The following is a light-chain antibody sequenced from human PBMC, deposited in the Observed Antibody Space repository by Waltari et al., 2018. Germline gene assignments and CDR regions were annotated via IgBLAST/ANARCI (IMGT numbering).Light chain of an antibody. Sequence: IVLTQSPDTLSLSQGETTALSCRASDTINSDFLAWYQHKVGQAPRLLIYGTSTRAAGIPERFRGAGSGRDYTLSIIGLEPEDFAVYYCQQYDSKPTFGPGTKV. CDR2: GTS. CDR1: DTINSDF. CDR3: QQYDSKPT. J-gene: IGKJ1*01. V-gene: IGKV3-20*01.